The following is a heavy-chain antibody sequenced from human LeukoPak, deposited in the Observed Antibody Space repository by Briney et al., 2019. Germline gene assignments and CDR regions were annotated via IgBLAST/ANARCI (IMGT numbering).Heavy chain of an antibody. D-gene: IGHD3-22*01. V-gene: IGHV4-59*01. CDR1: GGSISSYY. CDR2: IYYSGST. CDR3: AREVSYYYYMDV. J-gene: IGHJ6*03. Sequence: SETLSLTCTVSGGSISSYYWSWIRQPPGKGLEWIGYIYYSGSTNYNPSLKSRVTISVDTSKNEFSLKLSSVTAADTAVYYCAREVSYYYYMDVWGKGTTVTVSS.